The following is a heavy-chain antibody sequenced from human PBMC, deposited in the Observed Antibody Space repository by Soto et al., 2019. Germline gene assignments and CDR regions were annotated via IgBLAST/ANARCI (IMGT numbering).Heavy chain of an antibody. J-gene: IGHJ6*02. CDR2: IYHSGST. Sequence: QVQLQESGPGLVKPSGTLSLTCAVSGGSISSSNWWSWVRQPPGKGLEWIGEIYHSGSTNYNPSLKSRVTISVDNSKTQFSLKLSSVTAADTAVYYCARETYRISTSCYRYGMDVWGQGTTVTVSS. CDR3: ARETYRISTSCYRYGMDV. V-gene: IGHV4-4*02. CDR1: GGSISSSNW. D-gene: IGHD2-2*01.